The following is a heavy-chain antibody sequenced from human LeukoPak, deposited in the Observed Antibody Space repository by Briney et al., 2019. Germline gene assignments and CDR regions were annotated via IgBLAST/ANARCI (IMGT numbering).Heavy chain of an antibody. D-gene: IGHD5-12*01. J-gene: IGHJ4*02. V-gene: IGHV4-39*07. CDR2: IYHSGST. CDR3: ARDGGATGGIFDY. CDR1: GGSISSSSYY. Sequence: SETLSLTCTVSGGSISSSSYYWGWIRQPPGKGLEWIGSIYHSGSTSYNPSLKSRVTISVDTSKNQFSLKLNSVTAADTAVYYCARDGGATGGIFDYWGQGTLVTVSS.